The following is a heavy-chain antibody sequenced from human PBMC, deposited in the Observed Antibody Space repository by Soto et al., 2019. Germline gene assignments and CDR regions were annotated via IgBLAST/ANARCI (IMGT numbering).Heavy chain of an antibody. D-gene: IGHD6-6*01. V-gene: IGHV4-59*01. CDR3: ARCSSSSPFYY. CDR1: GGSISSYY. Sequence: SETLSLTCTVSGGSISSYYWSWIRQPPGKGLEWIGYIYYSGSTNYNPSLKSRVTISVDTSKNQFSLKLSPVTAADTAVYYCARCSSSSPFYYWGQGSLVTVSS. J-gene: IGHJ4*02. CDR2: IYYSGST.